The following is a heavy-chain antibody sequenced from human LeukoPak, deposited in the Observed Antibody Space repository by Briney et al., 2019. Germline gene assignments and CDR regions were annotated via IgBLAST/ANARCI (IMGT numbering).Heavy chain of an antibody. CDR2: IYYSGST. CDR3: ARERTPGYFDY. Sequence: PSETLSLTCTVSGGSISSYYWSWIRQPPGKGLEWIGYIYYSGSTNYNPSLKSRVTISVDTSKNQFSLKLSSVTAADTAVYYCARERTPGYFDYWGQGTLVTVSS. J-gene: IGHJ4*02. V-gene: IGHV4-59*01. CDR1: GGSISSYY.